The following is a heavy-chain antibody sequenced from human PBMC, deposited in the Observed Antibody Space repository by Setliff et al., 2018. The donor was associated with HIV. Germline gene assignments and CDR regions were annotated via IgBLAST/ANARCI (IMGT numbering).Heavy chain of an antibody. Sequence: ASVKVSCKASGYTFTNFGIGWVRQAPGQGLEWMGWISAYNGNTNYAQKLQGRVTMTTDTSTNTAYMELRSLRSEDTAMYYCARVPYCSGGSCYRNYVDYWGPGTLVTVSS. CDR1: GYTFTNFG. J-gene: IGHJ4*02. CDR2: ISAYNGNT. D-gene: IGHD2-15*01. CDR3: ARVPYCSGGSCYRNYVDY. V-gene: IGHV1-18*01.